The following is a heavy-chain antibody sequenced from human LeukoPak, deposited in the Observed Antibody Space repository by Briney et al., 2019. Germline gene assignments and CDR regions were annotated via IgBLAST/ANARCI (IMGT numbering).Heavy chain of an antibody. CDR2: IYYSGST. J-gene: IGHJ4*02. CDR1: GGSISSGDYY. CDR3: ARHYEYFDY. V-gene: IGHV4-30-4*01. Sequence: SQTLSLTCTVSGGSISSGDYYWSWIRQPPGKGLEWIGYIYYSGSTYYNPSPKRRVTISVDTSHNQVSLKLSSVTAADTAVNDCARHYEYFDYGGEGTLVTVSS. D-gene: IGHD4-17*01.